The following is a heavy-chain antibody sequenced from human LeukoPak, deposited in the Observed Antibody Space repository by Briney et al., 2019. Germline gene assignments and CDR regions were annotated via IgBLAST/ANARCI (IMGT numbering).Heavy chain of an antibody. V-gene: IGHV3-15*07. D-gene: IGHD4-17*01. Sequence: PGGSLRLSCAASGFTFSNAWMNWVRQAPGEGLEWVGRIKSKTDGGTTDYAAPVKGRFTISRDDSKNTLYLQMNSLKTEDTAVYYCTTHDYGDFCYYYYGMDVWGQGTTVTVSS. CDR3: TTHDYGDFCYYYYGMDV. CDR2: IKSKTDGGTT. CDR1: GFTFSNAW. J-gene: IGHJ6*02.